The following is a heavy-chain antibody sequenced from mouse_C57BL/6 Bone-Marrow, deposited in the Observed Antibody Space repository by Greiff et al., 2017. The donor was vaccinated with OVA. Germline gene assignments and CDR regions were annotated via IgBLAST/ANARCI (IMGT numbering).Heavy chain of an antibody. CDR3: ARFYYYGSSPYYYAMDY. D-gene: IGHD1-1*01. Sequence: VKLMESGPELVKPGASVKISCKASGYAFSSSWMNWVKQRPGKGLEWIGRIYPGDGDTNYNGKFKGKATLTADKSSSTAYMQLSSLTSEDSAVYFCARFYYYGSSPYYYAMDYWGQGTSVTVSS. J-gene: IGHJ4*01. V-gene: IGHV1-82*01. CDR2: IYPGDGDT. CDR1: GYAFSSSW.